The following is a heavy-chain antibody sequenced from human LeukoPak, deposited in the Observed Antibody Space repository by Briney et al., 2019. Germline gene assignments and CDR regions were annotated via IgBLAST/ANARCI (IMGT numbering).Heavy chain of an antibody. CDR2: LYSGGTT. Sequence: GGSLRLSCAASGFIVSTNYMSWVRQAPGKGLEWVSVLYSGGTTYYADSVKGRFTISRDNSKSTLYLQMNSLRAEDTAVYYCAMDSSWLPLKFDYWGQGTLVTVST. D-gene: IGHD5-24*01. V-gene: IGHV3-66*01. J-gene: IGHJ4*02. CDR3: AMDSSWLPLKFDY. CDR1: GFIVSTNY.